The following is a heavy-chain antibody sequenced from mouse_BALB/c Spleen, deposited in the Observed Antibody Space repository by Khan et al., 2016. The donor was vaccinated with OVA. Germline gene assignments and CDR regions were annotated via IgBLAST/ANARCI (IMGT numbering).Heavy chain of an antibody. CDR3: TSDYSYYYGSSPFAY. Sequence: LQQSGSELVRPGASVKLSCKASGYTFTSYWMHWVKQRPGQGLEWIGNIYPGSGLTNYDEKFKSRASLTVDTSSSTVYMQLSSLTSEDSAVYYCTSDYSYYYGSSPFAYWGQGTLVTVSA. V-gene: IGHV1S22*01. J-gene: IGHJ3*01. D-gene: IGHD1-1*01. CDR2: IYPGSGLT. CDR1: GYTFTSYW.